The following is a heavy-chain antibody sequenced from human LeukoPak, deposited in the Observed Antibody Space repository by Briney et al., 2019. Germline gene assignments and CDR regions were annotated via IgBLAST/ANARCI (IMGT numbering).Heavy chain of an antibody. D-gene: IGHD1-26*01. Sequence: GGSLRLSCAASGFTFSTSAMSWVRQAPGKGLEWVSVISGSGGSKYSADSVKGRFTISRDNSKNTLYLQMNSLRAEDTAIYYCAKDFGSPGNIWGQGTMVTVSS. V-gene: IGHV3-23*01. J-gene: IGHJ3*02. CDR1: GFTFSTSA. CDR2: ISGSGGSK. CDR3: AKDFGSPGNI.